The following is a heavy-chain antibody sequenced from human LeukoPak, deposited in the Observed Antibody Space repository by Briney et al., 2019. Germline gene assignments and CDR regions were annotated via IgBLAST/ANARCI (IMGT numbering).Heavy chain of an antibody. V-gene: IGHV4-59*12. D-gene: IGHD5-12*01. CDR2: IHNSGST. J-gene: IGHJ4*02. Sequence: SETLSLTCTVSGASISNFYWSWIRQPPGKGLEWIGYIHNSGSTNYNPSLKSRVTISVDTSKNQFSLKLSSVTAADTAVYYCASGGIVATIFYWGQGTLVTVSS. CDR1: GASISNFY. CDR3: ASGGIVATIFY.